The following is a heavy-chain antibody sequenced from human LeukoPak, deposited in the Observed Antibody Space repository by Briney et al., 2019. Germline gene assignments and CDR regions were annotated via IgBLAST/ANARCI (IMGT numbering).Heavy chain of an antibody. V-gene: IGHV4-34*01. J-gene: IGHJ4*02. CDR2: INHSGST. Sequence: SETLSLTCAVYGGSFSGNYWSWIRQPPGKGLEWIGEINHSGSTNYNPSLKSRVTISVDTSKNQFSLKLSSVTAADTAVYYCASLSTPLRDYYFDNWGQGTLVTVSS. D-gene: IGHD2-2*01. CDR3: ASLSTPLRDYYFDN. CDR1: GGSFSGNY.